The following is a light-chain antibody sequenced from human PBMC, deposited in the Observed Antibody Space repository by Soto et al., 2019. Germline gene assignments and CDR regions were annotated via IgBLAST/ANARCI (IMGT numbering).Light chain of an antibody. CDR2: GGS. Sequence: IVMTQSPLSLTVTPGQPASISCRSSHALLRSNGYNYFNCYLQTPGQSPHPXXYGGSNVPPAGPDRCIVSGAGTDFTLRNSRVEAADVGVYYCMQTAQTSITFGQGTRLEIK. CDR1: HALLRSNGYNY. CDR3: MQTAQTSIT. J-gene: IGKJ5*01. V-gene: IGKV2-28*01.